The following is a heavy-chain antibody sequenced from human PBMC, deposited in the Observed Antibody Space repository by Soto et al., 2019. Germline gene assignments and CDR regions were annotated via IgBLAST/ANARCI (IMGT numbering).Heavy chain of an antibody. D-gene: IGHD2-8*01. CDR3: AKNGHPPYYYYGMDV. J-gene: IGHJ6*02. Sequence: ASVKVSCKASGDTFTYYGITWVRQAPGQGLEWMGWISTADGNTNSAQKFQDRVTMTIDRSTTTAYLELRSLTSDDTAVYYCAKNGHPPYYYYGMDVWGQGTTVTVSS. CDR2: ISTADGNT. V-gene: IGHV1-18*01. CDR1: GDTFTYYG.